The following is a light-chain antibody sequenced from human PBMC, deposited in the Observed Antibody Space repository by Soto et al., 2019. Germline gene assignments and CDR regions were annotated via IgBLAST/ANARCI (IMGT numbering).Light chain of an antibody. J-gene: IGKJ3*01. Sequence: DIQMTQSPSSLSASVGDRVPIXFLASQSISSYLNWYQQKPGKAPKLLIYAASSLQSGVPSRFSGSGSGTDFTLTISSLQPEDIATYYCQKYDSLPLTFGPGTKVDIK. V-gene: IGKV1-39*01. CDR3: QKYDSLPLT. CDR2: AAS. CDR1: QSISSY.